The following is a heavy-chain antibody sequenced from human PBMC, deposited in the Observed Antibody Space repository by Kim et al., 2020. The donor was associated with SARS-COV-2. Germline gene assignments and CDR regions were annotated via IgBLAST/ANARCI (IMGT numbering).Heavy chain of an antibody. CDR1: GGTFSSYA. D-gene: IGHD5-12*01. V-gene: IGHV1-69*13. CDR3: ARDRGYSLRLQDYGMDV. Sequence: SVKVSCKASGGTFSSYAISWVRQAPGQGLEWMGGIIPIFGTANYAQKFQGRVTITADESTSTAYMELSSLRSEDTAVYYCARDRGYSLRLQDYGMDVWGQGTTVTVSS. CDR2: IIPIFGTA. J-gene: IGHJ6*02.